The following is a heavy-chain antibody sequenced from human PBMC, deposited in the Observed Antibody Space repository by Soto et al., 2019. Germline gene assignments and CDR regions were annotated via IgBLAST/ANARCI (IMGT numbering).Heavy chain of an antibody. Sequence: ASVKVSCKASGYTFTGYYMHWVRQAPGQGLEWMGWINPNSGGTNYAQKFQGWVTMTRDTSISTAYMELSRLRSDDTAVYYCARDRGYSGYDWVDPWGQGTLVAVSS. J-gene: IGHJ5*02. V-gene: IGHV1-2*04. CDR3: ARDRGYSGYDWVDP. CDR1: GYTFTGYY. D-gene: IGHD5-12*01. CDR2: INPNSGGT.